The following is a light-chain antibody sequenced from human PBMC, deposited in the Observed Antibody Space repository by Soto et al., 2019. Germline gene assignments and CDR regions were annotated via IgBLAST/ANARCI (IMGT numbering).Light chain of an antibody. J-gene: IGKJ1*01. Sequence: EIVLTQSPGTLSLSPGERATLSCRASQSVSSSFLAWYQQKAGQAPRLLIYGASSRATGIPDRFSGSGSGTDFTLTISILEPEDFAVYYCQQYDRSPWTFGQGTKVEIK. CDR1: QSVSSSF. CDR3: QQYDRSPWT. V-gene: IGKV3-20*01. CDR2: GAS.